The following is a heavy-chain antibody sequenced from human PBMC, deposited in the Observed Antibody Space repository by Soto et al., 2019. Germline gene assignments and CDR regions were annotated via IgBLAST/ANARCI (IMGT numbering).Heavy chain of an antibody. V-gene: IGHV4-31*03. CDR1: GGSISSGGYY. Sequence: SETLSLTCTVSGGSISSGGYYWSWIRQHPGKGREWIGYIYDNGSTYYNPSLKSRVTISVDTPKNQFSLKLSSVTAADTAVYSCAREITIFGVVITEGWFAPWGQGPRATVS. D-gene: IGHD3-3*01. J-gene: IGHJ5*02. CDR3: AREITIFGVVITEGWFAP. CDR2: IYDNGST.